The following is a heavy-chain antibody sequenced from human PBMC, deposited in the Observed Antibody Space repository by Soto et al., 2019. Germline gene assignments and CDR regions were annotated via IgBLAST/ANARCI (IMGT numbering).Heavy chain of an antibody. CDR1: GYTFTSYA. CDR2: INAGNGNT. D-gene: IGHD2-8*02. J-gene: IGHJ4*02. CDR3: AIGHSTGWQFGSDN. Sequence: ASVKVSCKASGYTFTSYAMHWVRQAPGQRLEWMGWINAGNGNTKYSQKFQGRVTITRDTSASTAYMELNSLRAEDTAVYYCAIGHSTGWQFGSDNWGQGTLVTVSS. V-gene: IGHV1-3*01.